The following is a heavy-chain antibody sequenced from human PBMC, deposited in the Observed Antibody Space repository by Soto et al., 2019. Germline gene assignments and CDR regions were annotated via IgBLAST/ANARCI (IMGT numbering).Heavy chain of an antibody. CDR2: IIPIFGTA. Sequence: QVQLVQSGAEVKKPGSSVKVSCKASGGTFSSYAISWVRQAPGQGLEWMGGIIPIFGTANYAQKFQGRVTITADVSTSTAYMELSSLRSEDTAVYYCARASRGDTAMVIWYYYGMDVWGQGTTVTVSS. CDR1: GGTFSSYA. V-gene: IGHV1-69*12. D-gene: IGHD5-18*01. CDR3: ARASRGDTAMVIWYYYGMDV. J-gene: IGHJ6*02.